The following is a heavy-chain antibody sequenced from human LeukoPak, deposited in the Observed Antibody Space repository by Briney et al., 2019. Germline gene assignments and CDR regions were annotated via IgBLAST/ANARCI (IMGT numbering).Heavy chain of an antibody. D-gene: IGHD2-2*01. Sequence: ASVKVSCKASGYTFTGYYMHWVRQAPGQGLEWMGWINPNSGGTNYAQKFQGRVTMTRDTSISTAYMELSRLRSDDTAVYYCARARTLGYCSSTSCQRIFDYWGQGTLVTVSS. CDR1: GYTFTGYY. CDR2: INPNSGGT. J-gene: IGHJ4*02. CDR3: ARARTLGYCSSTSCQRIFDY. V-gene: IGHV1-2*02.